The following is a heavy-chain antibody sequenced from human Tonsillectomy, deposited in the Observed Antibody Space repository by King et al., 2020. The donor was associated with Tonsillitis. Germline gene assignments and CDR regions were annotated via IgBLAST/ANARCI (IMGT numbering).Heavy chain of an antibody. CDR1: GFTFSSHW. Sequence: QLVESGGGLVQPGGSLRLSCAAPGFTFSSHWMHWVRQAPGKGLVWVSRIRERSSTDYADTVKGRFTISRDNAKNTVYLQMNSLRGEETAVYYCARGLLGAASRAVYVDLWGQGTLVTVSS. J-gene: IGHJ4*02. V-gene: IGHV3-74*01. CDR2: IRERSST. D-gene: IGHD2-15*01. CDR3: ARGLLGAASRAVYVDL.